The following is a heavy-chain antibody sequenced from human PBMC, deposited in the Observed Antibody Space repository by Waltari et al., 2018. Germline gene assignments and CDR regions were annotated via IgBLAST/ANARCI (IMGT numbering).Heavy chain of an antibody. V-gene: IGHV3-23*01. CDR3: ARVHSLGQYDTSGAESNFDH. CDR2: IGAVTSK. J-gene: IGHJ4*02. Sequence: EVQLLESGGGLVQPGGSLRLSCAASGFSFRSFGMSWVRQAPGKGLEGVSAIGAVTSKYDADSVKGRFTISRDNAKNTLFLQMNSLRAEDTAIYYCARVHSLGQYDTSGAESNFDHWGQGALVTVSS. CDR1: GFSFRSFG. D-gene: IGHD3-22*01.